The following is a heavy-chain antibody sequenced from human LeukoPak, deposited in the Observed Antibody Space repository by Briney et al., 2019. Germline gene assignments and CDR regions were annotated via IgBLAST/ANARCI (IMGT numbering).Heavy chain of an antibody. J-gene: IGHJ5*02. CDR2: INPNSGGT. CDR3: ARDLEPVLLWFGEFDP. D-gene: IGHD3-10*01. V-gene: IGHV1-2*02. CDR1: GYTFTGYF. Sequence: ASVKVSCKTSGYTFTGYFMHWVRQAPGQGLEWMGWINPNSGGTNYPQKFQDRVTMTTDTSTSTAFMELRSLRSDDTAVYYCARDLEPVLLWFGEFDPWGQGTLVTVSS.